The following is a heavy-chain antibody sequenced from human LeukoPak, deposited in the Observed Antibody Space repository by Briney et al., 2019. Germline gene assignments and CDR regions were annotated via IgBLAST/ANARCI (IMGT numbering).Heavy chain of an antibody. Sequence: GGSLRLSCAASGLTVSSNYMSWVRQAPGKGLEYVSGISSNGINTYYVDSVKGRFIISRDNSKNTVYLQMSSLRAEDTAVYYCVKPKVGATFDSWGQGTLVTVSS. CDR3: VKPKVGATFDS. J-gene: IGHJ4*02. D-gene: IGHD1-26*01. CDR1: GLTVSSNY. V-gene: IGHV3-64D*06. CDR2: ISSNGINT.